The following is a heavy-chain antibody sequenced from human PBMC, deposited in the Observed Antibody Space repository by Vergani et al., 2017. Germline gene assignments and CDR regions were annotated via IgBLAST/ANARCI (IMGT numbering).Heavy chain of an antibody. CDR3: ARAVDSSGWYGYYYYYYGMDV. Sequence: QVQLVRSGAEVKKPGSSVKVSCKASGGTFSSYAISWVRQAPGQGLEWMGRIIPIFGTANYAQKFQGRVTITADESTSTAYMELSSLRSEDTAVYYCARAVDSSGWYGYYYYYYGMDVWGQGTTVTVSS. CDR2: IIPIFGTA. D-gene: IGHD6-19*01. CDR1: GGTFSSYA. J-gene: IGHJ6*02. V-gene: IGHV1-69*13.